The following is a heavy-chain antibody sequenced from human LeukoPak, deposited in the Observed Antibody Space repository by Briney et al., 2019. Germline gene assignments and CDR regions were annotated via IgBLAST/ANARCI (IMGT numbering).Heavy chain of an antibody. CDR1: GFTFSSYA. V-gene: IGHV3-30-3*01. CDR2: ISYDGSNK. CDR3: AREGTALIYSSSWRRSGMDV. J-gene: IGHJ6*02. Sequence: GGSLRLSCAASGFTFSSYAMHWVRQAPGKGLEWVAVISYDGSNKYYADSVKGRFTISRDNSKNTLYLQMNSLRAEDTAVYYCAREGTALIYSSSWRRSGMDVWGQGTTVTVSS. D-gene: IGHD6-13*01.